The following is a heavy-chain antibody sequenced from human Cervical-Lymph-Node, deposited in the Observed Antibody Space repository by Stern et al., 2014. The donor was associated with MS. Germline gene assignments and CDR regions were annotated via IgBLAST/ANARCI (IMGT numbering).Heavy chain of an antibody. V-gene: IGHV4-30-4*01. CDR3: ASANCSSTSCPNWFDP. Sequence: VQLVESGPGLVKPSQTLSLTCTVSGGSISSGDYYWSWIRQPPGKGLEWIGYISYRGSTYYNPSLKSRVTISVDTSKNQFSLKLSSVTAADTAVYYCASANCSSTSCPNWFDPWGQGTLVTVSS. CDR2: ISYRGST. J-gene: IGHJ5*02. CDR1: GGSISSGDYY. D-gene: IGHD2-2*01.